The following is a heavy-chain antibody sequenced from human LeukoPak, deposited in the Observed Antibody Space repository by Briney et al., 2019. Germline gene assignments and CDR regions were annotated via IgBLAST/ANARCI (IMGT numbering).Heavy chain of an antibody. Sequence: SVKVSCKASGGTFISYAISWVRQAPGQGLEWMGRIIPIFGTANYAQKFQGRVTITTDESTSTAYMELSSRRSEDTAVYYCATTVPTHAFDIWGQGTMVTVSS. V-gene: IGHV1-69*05. CDR2: IIPIFGTA. J-gene: IGHJ3*02. CDR1: GGTFISYA. D-gene: IGHD4-17*01. CDR3: ATTVPTHAFDI.